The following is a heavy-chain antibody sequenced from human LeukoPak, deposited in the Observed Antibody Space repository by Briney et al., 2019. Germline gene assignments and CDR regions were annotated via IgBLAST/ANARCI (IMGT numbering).Heavy chain of an antibody. V-gene: IGHV7-4-1*02. Sequence: ASVKVSCKASGYTFTSYAMNWVRQAPEQGLEWMGWINTNTGNPTYAQGFTGRFVFSLDTSVSTAYLQISSLKAEDTAVYYCARVPQPPSYYYYYGMDVWGQGTTVTVSS. D-gene: IGHD6-13*01. CDR1: GYTFTSYA. J-gene: IGHJ6*02. CDR3: ARVPQPPSYYYYYGMDV. CDR2: INTNTGNP.